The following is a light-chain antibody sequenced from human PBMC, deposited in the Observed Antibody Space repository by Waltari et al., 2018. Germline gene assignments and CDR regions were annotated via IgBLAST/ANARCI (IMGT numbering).Light chain of an antibody. CDR2: EVT. V-gene: IGLV2-23*02. J-gene: IGLJ1*01. Sequence: QSGLAQPASASGSPGQSITITRTGTSSAVGNYNLVSWYQQRPGKAPRLLIYEVTKRAPGTSDRFSASKSGNTASLSISGLQAQEDEADYYCCSYVGLGTYVFGTGTKVTV. CDR1: SSAVGNYNL. CDR3: CSYVGLGTYV.